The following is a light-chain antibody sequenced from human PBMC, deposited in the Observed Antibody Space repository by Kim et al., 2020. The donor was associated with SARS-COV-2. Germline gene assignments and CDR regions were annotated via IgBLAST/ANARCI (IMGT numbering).Light chain of an antibody. V-gene: IGLV2-14*01. CDR2: DVS. J-gene: IGLJ1*01. Sequence: QSALTQPASVSGSPGQSITISCTGTSSDVGGYDYVSWYQQRPGEAPKVMIYDVSNRPSGVSDSFSGSKSGNTASLTISGLQAEDEADYYCSSYTSSSLYVFGTGTKVTVL. CDR1: SSDVGGYDY. CDR3: SSYTSSSLYV.